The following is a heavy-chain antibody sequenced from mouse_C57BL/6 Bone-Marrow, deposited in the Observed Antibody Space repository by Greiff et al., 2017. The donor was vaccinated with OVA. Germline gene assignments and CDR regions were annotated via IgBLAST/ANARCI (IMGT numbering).Heavy chain of an antibody. CDR2: INPSNGGT. D-gene: IGHD1-1*01. V-gene: IGHV1-53*01. J-gene: IGHJ4*01. Sequence: VQLQQPGTELVKPGASVKLSCKASGYTFTSYWMHWVKQRPGQGLEWIGNINPSNGGTNYNEKFKSKATLTVDKPSSTAYMQLSRLTSEDSAVYYCASRRLYYYGRDYAMDYWGQGTSVTVSS. CDR3: ASRRLYYYGRDYAMDY. CDR1: GYTFTSYW.